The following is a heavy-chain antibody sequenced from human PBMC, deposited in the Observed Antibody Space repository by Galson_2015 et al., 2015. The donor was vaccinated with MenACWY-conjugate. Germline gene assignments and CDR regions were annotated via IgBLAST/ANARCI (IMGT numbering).Heavy chain of an antibody. Sequence: SLRLSCAVSGFTFSRYWMHWVRQAPGKGLAWVADIKPDGSEKYYADSAKGRFTISRDNVKNSLYLQMNSLRAEDTAVYYCASEDYYYDSSSRRKLSMDYWGQGTLVTVSS. CDR1: GFTFSRYW. D-gene: IGHD3-22*01. CDR3: ASEDYYYDSSSRRKLSMDY. J-gene: IGHJ4*02. CDR2: IKPDGSEK. V-gene: IGHV3-7*03.